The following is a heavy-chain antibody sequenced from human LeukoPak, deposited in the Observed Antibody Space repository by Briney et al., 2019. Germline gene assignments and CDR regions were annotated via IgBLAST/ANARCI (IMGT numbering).Heavy chain of an antibody. Sequence: PGESLKISSRGFGYSFSTYWIGWVSQMPGKGLELMGIIYPGDSDTTYSPSFQGQVTISVDKSISTAYLQWSTLKASDTAMCYCARRVNSGYDLVFGAQGTLVTVSS. D-gene: IGHD5-12*01. CDR1: GYSFSTYW. CDR3: ARRVNSGYDLVF. J-gene: IGHJ4*02. V-gene: IGHV5-51*01. CDR2: IYPGDSDT.